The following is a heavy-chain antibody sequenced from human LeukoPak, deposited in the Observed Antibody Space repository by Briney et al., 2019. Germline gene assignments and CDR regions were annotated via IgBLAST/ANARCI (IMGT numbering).Heavy chain of an antibody. V-gene: IGHV3-64D*09. D-gene: IGHD3-9*01. CDR3: VGGSLFYDILTGYSNYGLDI. CDR2: INSKGNNT. CDR1: GFTFPNYA. Sequence: PGGSLRLSCSASGFTFPNYAIHWVRQAPGKGLEYVSAINSKGNNTYYANSVKGRFTISRDNSKNTLYLQMSSLKSEDTAVYYCVGGSLFYDILTGYSNYGLDIWGQGTTVTVSS. J-gene: IGHJ6*02.